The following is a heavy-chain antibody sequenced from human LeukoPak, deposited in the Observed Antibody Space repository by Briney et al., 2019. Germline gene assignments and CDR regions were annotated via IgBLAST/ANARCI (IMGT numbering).Heavy chain of an antibody. CDR3: AREAVDVGDY. CDR2: ISSSSSYI. CDR1: GFTFSTYW. Sequence: GGSLRLSCAASGFTFSTYWMNWVRQAPGKGLEWVSSISSSSSYIYYADSVKGRFTISRDNAKNSLYLQMNSLRAEDTAVYYCAREAVDVGDYWGQGTLVTVSS. D-gene: IGHD4-23*01. J-gene: IGHJ4*02. V-gene: IGHV3-21*01.